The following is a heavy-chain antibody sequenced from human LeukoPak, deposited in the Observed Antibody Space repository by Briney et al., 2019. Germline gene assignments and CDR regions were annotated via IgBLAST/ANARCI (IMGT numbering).Heavy chain of an antibody. V-gene: IGHV4-59*01. J-gene: IGHJ3*02. D-gene: IGHD3-9*01. CDR1: GGSISSYY. Sequence: SETLSLTCTVSGGSISSYYWSWIRQPPGKGLEWIGYIYYSGSTNYNPSLKSRVTISVDTSKNQFSLKLSSVTAADTAVYYCARYSYDILTGWGAFDIWGQGTVVTVSS. CDR3: ARYSYDILTGWGAFDI. CDR2: IYYSGST.